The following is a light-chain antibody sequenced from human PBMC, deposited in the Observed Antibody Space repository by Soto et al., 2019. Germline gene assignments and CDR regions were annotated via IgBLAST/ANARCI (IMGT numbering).Light chain of an antibody. CDR3: QHYYTSYTT. CDR1: QSFNSIY. V-gene: IGKV3-20*01. Sequence: EIVLTQSPGTLSLSPGERATLSCRASQSFNSIYLAWYQQKPGQAPRLLIYGASSRATGIPDRFSGSGSGTDFTLTISRLEPEDFAVYYCQHYYTSYTTFGQGTKVEIK. J-gene: IGKJ1*01. CDR2: GAS.